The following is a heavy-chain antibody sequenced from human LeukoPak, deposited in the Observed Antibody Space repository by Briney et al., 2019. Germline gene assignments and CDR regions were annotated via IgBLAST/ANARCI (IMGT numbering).Heavy chain of an antibody. CDR1: GSAFSGYT. CDR3: ALAFSGYDRWFPEPPDQ. CDR2: IITNLAST. J-gene: IGHJ4*02. D-gene: IGHD5-12*01. V-gene: IGHV1-69*13. Sequence: SVKVSCKASGSAFSGYTITWVRQAPGQGLEWVGGIITNLASTNYAPKFQGRVTISADDSTSTAYMQLRSLTSEDTAFYYCALAFSGYDRWFPEPPDQWGQGTLVTVSS.